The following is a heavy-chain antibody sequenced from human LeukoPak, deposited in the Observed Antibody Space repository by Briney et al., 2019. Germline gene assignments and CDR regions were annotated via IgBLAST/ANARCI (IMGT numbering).Heavy chain of an antibody. CDR2: ISGSGGST. Sequence: GGSLRLSCAASGFTFSSYAMSWVRQAPGKGLEWVSAISGSGGSTYYADSVKGRFTISRDNSKNTLYLQMNSLRAEDTAVYYCARHRYASSSWLNFDYWGQGTLVTVSS. CDR1: GFTFSSYA. D-gene: IGHD6-13*01. CDR3: ARHRYASSSWLNFDY. J-gene: IGHJ4*02. V-gene: IGHV3-23*01.